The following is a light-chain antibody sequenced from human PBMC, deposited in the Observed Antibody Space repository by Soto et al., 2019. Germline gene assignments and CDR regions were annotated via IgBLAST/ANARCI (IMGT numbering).Light chain of an antibody. CDR1: QSVSSRN. CDR3: QQYGNSPSN. CDR2: GAY. Sequence: EIVLTQSPGTLSLSPGERATLSCRASQSVSSRNLAWYQQKFGQAPRLLIYGAYSRATGIPDRFRGSGSGTDFTLAISRLESEDFAVYYCQQYGNSPSNFGQGTRLEIK. J-gene: IGKJ5*01. V-gene: IGKV3-20*01.